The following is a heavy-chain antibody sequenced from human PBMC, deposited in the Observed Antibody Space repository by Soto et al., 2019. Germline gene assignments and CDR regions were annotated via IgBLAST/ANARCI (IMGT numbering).Heavy chain of an antibody. Sequence: SETLSLTCAVSGGSISSSNWWGWVSQPPGKGLEWIGEIYHSGSTNYNPSLKSRVTISVDKSKNQFSLKLSSVTAADTAVYYCARAPGGAVAVDFDYWGQGTLVTVS. CDR1: GGSISSSNW. J-gene: IGHJ4*02. CDR2: IYHSGST. D-gene: IGHD6-19*01. CDR3: ARAPGGAVAVDFDY. V-gene: IGHV4-4*02.